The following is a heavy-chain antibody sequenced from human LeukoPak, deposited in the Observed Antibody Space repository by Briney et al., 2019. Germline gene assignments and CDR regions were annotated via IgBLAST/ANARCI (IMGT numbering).Heavy chain of an antibody. V-gene: IGHV3-30*02. D-gene: IGHD2-21*01. J-gene: IGHJ4*02. CDR3: AIFEGAKRDFDY. Sequence: PGGSLRLSCAASGFTFSNYGMHWVRQAPGKGLEWVAFIRYDGSNKSYADSVKGRFTISRDNAKNSLYLQMNSLRAEDTAIYYCAIFEGAKRDFDYWGQGTLVTVSS. CDR1: GFTFSNYG. CDR2: IRYDGSNK.